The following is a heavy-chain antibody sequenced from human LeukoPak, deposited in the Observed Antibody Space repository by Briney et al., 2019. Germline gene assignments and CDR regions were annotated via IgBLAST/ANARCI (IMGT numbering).Heavy chain of an antibody. CDR2: VSDDGSKK. Sequence: PGGSLRLSCAASGFTFSSHAMHWVRQAPGKGLEWVAIVSDDGSKKYYADSVKGRFTISRDNSNNMLYLQMNSLRAEDTAVYYCAEDYNRGSPLYYFDSWGQGTLVTVSS. D-gene: IGHD1-14*01. J-gene: IGHJ4*02. CDR1: GFTFSSHA. CDR3: AEDYNRGSPLYYFDS. V-gene: IGHV3-30*18.